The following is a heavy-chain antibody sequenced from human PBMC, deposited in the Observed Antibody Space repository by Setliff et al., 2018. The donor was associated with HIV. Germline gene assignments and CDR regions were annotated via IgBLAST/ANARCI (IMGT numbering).Heavy chain of an antibody. J-gene: IGHJ4*02. D-gene: IGHD1-7*01. CDR2: VNHSGSS. CDR1: GGSFSAYY. Sequence: SETLSLTCAVYGGSFSAYYWSWIRQSPGKGLEWIGEVNHSGSSYYNASLRSRVTISADPSKSQVSLKLSSVTAADTAAYYCARAGGTGDFDFWGQGTLVTVSS. CDR3: ARAGGTGDFDF. V-gene: IGHV4-34*01.